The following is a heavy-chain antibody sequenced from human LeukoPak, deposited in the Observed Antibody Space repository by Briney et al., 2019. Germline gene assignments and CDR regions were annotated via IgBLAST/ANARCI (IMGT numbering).Heavy chain of an antibody. CDR1: GGSISSYY. CDR2: IYYSGST. J-gene: IGHJ6*02. V-gene: IGHV4-59*08. D-gene: IGHD3-10*01. Sequence: SETLSLTCTVSGGSISSYYWSWIRQPPGKGLEWLGYIYYSGSTNYNPSLKSRVTISVDPSKNQFSLKLGSVTAAYTAVYYCARLRFTDYYYYGMDVWGQGTTVTVSS. CDR3: ARLRFTDYYYYGMDV.